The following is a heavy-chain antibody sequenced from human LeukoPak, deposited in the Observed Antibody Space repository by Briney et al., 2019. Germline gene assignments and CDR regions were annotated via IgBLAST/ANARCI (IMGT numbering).Heavy chain of an antibody. CDR1: GFTFSSYW. D-gene: IGHD6-19*01. V-gene: IGHV3-7*01. Sequence: GGSLRLSCAASGFTFSSYWMSWVRQAPGKGLEWVANIKQDGSEKYYVDSVKGRFTISRDNAKNSLYLQMNSLRAEDTAVYYCAREKGIAVAGPGFDYWGQGTLVTVSS. CDR2: IKQDGSEK. CDR3: AREKGIAVAGPGFDY. J-gene: IGHJ4*02.